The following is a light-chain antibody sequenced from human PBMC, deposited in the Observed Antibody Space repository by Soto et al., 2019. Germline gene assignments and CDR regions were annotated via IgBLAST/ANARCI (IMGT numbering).Light chain of an antibody. CDR1: SGHSSYA. V-gene: IGLV4-69*01. Sequence: QLVLTQSPSASASLGASVKLTCTLSSGHSSYAIAWHQKQPGKGPRYLMDLNNDGSHTKGDGIPDRFSGSSSGADRYLIISSLHSEDEADYYCQTWGTGFQFFGGGTQLTVL. CDR3: QTWGTGFQF. CDR2: LNNDGSH. J-gene: IGLJ7*01.